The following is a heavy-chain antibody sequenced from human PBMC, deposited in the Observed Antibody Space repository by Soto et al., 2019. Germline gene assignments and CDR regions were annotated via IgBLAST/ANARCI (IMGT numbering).Heavy chain of an antibody. CDR2: ISSTSSAL. V-gene: IGHV3-48*02. CDR1: GFTFSGNS. Sequence: EVQLVESGGGLVQPGGSLRLSCAASGFTFSGNSVIWVRQAPGKGLEWLSYISSTSSALYYADSVKGRFTISRDNAKNSLFLQMNSLRDADTAIYYCARARSGFYFDYWGQGALVTVSS. J-gene: IGHJ4*02. D-gene: IGHD3-3*01. CDR3: ARARSGFYFDY.